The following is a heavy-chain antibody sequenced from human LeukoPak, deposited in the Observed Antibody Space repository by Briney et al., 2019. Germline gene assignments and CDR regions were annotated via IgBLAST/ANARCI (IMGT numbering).Heavy chain of an antibody. J-gene: IGHJ4*02. D-gene: IGHD3-22*01. CDR2: ISYDGSNK. V-gene: IGHV3-30*18. CDR1: GITFSNYA. Sequence: GGSLRLSCAASGITFSNYAMSWVRQAPGKGLEWVAVISYDGSNKYYADSVKGRFTISRDNSKNTLYLQMNSLRAEDTAVYYCAKTSHYYDSSGYYDYWGQGTLVTVSS. CDR3: AKTSHYYDSSGYYDY.